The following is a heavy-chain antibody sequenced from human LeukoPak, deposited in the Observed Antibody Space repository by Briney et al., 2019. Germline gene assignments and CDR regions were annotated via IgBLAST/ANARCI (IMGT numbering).Heavy chain of an antibody. CDR1: GFTFSTNA. CDR2: ISGSGAST. V-gene: IGHV3-23*01. Sequence: GGSLRLSCLTSGFTFSTNAMSRVRQAPGKGLEWISGISGSGASTYYADSVTGRFTISRDNSRNTLYLQMNSLRGDDTAVYYCAKDVGKWESLHFFDYWGQGTLVTVSS. J-gene: IGHJ4*02. D-gene: IGHD1-26*01. CDR3: AKDVGKWESLHFFDY.